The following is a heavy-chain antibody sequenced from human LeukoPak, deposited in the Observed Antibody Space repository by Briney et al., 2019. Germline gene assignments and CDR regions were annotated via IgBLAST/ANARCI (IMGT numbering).Heavy chain of an antibody. Sequence: GASVKVSCKASGYTFTRYYMNWVRQAPGQGLEWMGWINPNSGGTNYAQDFHGRVTMTRDTSISTAYMELSRLRSDDTAVYSCARAGDSGYLAWGQGTLVTVSS. D-gene: IGHD5-12*01. J-gene: IGHJ5*02. CDR2: INPNSGGT. CDR1: GYTFTRYY. CDR3: ARAGDSGYLA. V-gene: IGHV1-2*02.